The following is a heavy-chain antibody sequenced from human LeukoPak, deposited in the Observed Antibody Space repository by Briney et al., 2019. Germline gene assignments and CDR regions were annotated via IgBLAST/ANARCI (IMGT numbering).Heavy chain of an antibody. J-gene: IGHJ3*02. D-gene: IGHD2-21*01. CDR3: ARSVMVIAIDAFDI. CDR2: IYYSGST. V-gene: IGHV4-39*01. CDR1: GGSISSSSYY. Sequence: PSETLSLTCTVSGGSISSSSYYWGWIRQPPGKGLEWIGSIYYSGSTYYNPSLKSRVTIPVDTSKNQFSLELSSVTAADTAVYYCARSVMVIAIDAFDIWGQGTMVTVSS.